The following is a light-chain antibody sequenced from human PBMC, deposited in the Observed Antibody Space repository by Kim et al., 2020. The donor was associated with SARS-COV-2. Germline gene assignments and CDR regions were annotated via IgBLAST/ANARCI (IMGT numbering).Light chain of an antibody. Sequence: GASVKLTCTLSRGHSSYAIAWHQQQPEKGPRYLMKLNSDGSHCKGDGIPDRFSGSSSGAERYLTISSLQSEDEADYYCQTWGTGIFGGGTQLTVL. CDR3: QTWGTGI. CDR1: RGHSSYA. CDR2: LNSDGSH. V-gene: IGLV4-69*01. J-gene: IGLJ2*01.